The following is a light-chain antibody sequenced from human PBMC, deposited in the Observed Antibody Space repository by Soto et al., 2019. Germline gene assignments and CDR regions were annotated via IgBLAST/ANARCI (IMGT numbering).Light chain of an antibody. CDR3: QQGWT. CDR1: QSISSW. J-gene: IGKJ1*01. V-gene: IGKV1-5*01. Sequence: THSPSTLSASYLPPVPITCRASQSISSWLAWYQQKPGKAPKLLIYDASSLESGVPSRFSGSGSGTDFTLTISSLQPEDFATYYCQQGWTFGQGTKVDIK. CDR2: DAS.